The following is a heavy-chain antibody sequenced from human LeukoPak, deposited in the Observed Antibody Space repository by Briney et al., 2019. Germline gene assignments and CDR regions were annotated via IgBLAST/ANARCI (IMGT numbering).Heavy chain of an antibody. Sequence: GGSLRLSCAASGFTFSNAWMSWVRQAPGKGLEWVSSISGTSTSIYYADSVKGRFTISRDNAKNSLYLQMNSLRAEDTAVYYCARGPIPDYWGQGTLVTVSS. J-gene: IGHJ4*02. D-gene: IGHD2-2*02. CDR2: ISGTSTSI. CDR3: ARGPIPDY. CDR1: GFTFSNAW. V-gene: IGHV3-21*01.